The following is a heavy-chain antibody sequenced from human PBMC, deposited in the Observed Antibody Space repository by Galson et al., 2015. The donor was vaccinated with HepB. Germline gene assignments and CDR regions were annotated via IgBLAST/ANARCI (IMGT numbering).Heavy chain of an antibody. D-gene: IGHD6-13*01. CDR1: GFTFSSYA. J-gene: IGHJ4*02. Sequence: SLRLSCAASGFTFSSYAMSWVRQAPGKGLEWVSAISGSGGSTYYADSVKGRFTISRDNSKNTLYLQMNSLRAEDTAVYYCATRLRSAACFDYWGQGTLATVSS. CDR3: ATRLRSAACFDY. CDR2: ISGSGGST. V-gene: IGHV3-23*01.